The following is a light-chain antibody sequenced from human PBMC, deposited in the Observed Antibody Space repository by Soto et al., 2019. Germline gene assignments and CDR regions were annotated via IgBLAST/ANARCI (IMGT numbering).Light chain of an antibody. CDR2: GAS. Sequence: EIVMTQSPATLSVSPGERATLSCRASQSVSTNLAWYQQKPGQAPRLLIYGASSRATGIPARFSGSGSGTEFTLTISSLQSEDFAVYYCQQYHNWPPYTFGQGTKLAIK. J-gene: IGKJ2*01. CDR3: QQYHNWPPYT. CDR1: QSVSTN. V-gene: IGKV3-15*01.